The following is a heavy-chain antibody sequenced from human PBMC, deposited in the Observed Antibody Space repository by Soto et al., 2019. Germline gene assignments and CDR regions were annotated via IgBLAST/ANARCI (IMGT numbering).Heavy chain of an antibody. D-gene: IGHD3-3*01. V-gene: IGHV4-34*01. CDR1: GGSFSGYY. CDR2: INHSGST. J-gene: IGHJ4*02. CDR3: AREENYDFWSGYYKGYFDY. Sequence: XETLSLTCAVDGGSFSGYYWSWIRQPPGKGLEWIGEINHSGSTNYNPSLKSRVTISVDTSKNQFSLKLSSVTAADTAVYYCAREENYDFWSGYYKGYFDYWGQGTLVTVSS.